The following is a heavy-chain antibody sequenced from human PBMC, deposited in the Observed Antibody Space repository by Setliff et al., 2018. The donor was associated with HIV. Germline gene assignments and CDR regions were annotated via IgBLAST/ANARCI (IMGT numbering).Heavy chain of an antibody. D-gene: IGHD2-15*01. CDR1: GGPFSDYS. CDR2: ISHSGST. CDR3: ARHARGSGGGCYCLLDS. J-gene: IGHJ4*02. Sequence: SETLSLTCAVYGGPFSDYSWTWIRQPPGKGLEWIGEISHSGSTNYNPSLKSRVTMSVDTSKNQFSLKLTSATAADTAVYYCARHARGSGGGCYCLLDSWGQGILVTVSS. V-gene: IGHV4-34*01.